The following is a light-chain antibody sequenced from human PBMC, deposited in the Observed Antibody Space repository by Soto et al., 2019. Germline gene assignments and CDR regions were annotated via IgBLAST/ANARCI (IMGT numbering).Light chain of an antibody. Sequence: EIVLTQSPGTLSLSPGERATLSCRASQSVSSTYLAWYQQNPGQAHRLLIYGASSRATGIPDRFSGSGSGTDFTLTSSRLEPEDFAVYFCQQYGSSSYTFGQGTKLEIK. V-gene: IGKV3-20*01. J-gene: IGKJ2*01. CDR1: QSVSSTY. CDR3: QQYGSSSYT. CDR2: GAS.